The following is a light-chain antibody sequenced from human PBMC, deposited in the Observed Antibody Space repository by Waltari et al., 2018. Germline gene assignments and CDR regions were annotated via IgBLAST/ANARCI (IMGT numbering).Light chain of an antibody. CDR2: DVS. CDR1: SSDVGGYNY. J-gene: IGLJ1*01. Sequence: QSALTQPASVSGSPGQSITISCTGTSSDVGGYNYVSWYQQHPGKAPKLTIYDVSKRPSGVSNRFSGSKSGNTASLTISGLQAEDEADYYCSSYTSSTLYVFGTGTKVTVL. CDR3: SSYTSSTLYV. V-gene: IGLV2-14*01.